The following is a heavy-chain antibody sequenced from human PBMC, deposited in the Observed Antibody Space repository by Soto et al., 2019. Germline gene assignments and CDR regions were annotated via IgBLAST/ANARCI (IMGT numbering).Heavy chain of an antibody. CDR2: IYYSGST. V-gene: IGHV4-59*08. Sequence: QVQLQESGPGLVKPSETLSLTCTVSGGSISSYYWSWIRQPPGKGLEWIGYIYYSGSTNYNPSLKSRVTISVDTSKNQFSLKLSSVTAADTAVYYCARFNWYFDLWCRGALGTVSS. CDR1: GGSISSYY. CDR3: ARFNWYFDL. J-gene: IGHJ2*01.